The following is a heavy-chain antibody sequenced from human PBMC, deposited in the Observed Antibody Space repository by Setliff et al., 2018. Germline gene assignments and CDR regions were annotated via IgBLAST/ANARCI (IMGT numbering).Heavy chain of an antibody. D-gene: IGHD6-19*01. J-gene: IGHJ6*03. Sequence: SETLSLTCTVSGGSISSYYWSWIRQPAGKGPEWIGHIYIGGSANYNPSLKSRVTMSIDTSKNQFSLKLNSVTAADMAVYYCAREQWLDPPGYYYMDVWAKGTTVTVSS. CDR2: IYIGGSA. V-gene: IGHV4-4*07. CDR3: AREQWLDPPGYYYMDV. CDR1: GGSISSYY.